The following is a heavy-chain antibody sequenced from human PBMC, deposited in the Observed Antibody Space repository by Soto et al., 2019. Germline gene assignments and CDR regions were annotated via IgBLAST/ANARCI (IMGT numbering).Heavy chain of an antibody. V-gene: IGHV3-9*01. CDR1: GFTFDDYG. Sequence: EVQLVESGGGLVQPGRSLRLSCVGSGFTFDDYGMHWVRQAPGKGLEWVSGISWDSYSIGYADSVKGRFTMSRDNAKNSLYLQMNSLKSEDTALYYCAKARGGIDYWGQGTLVTVSS. D-gene: IGHD3-16*01. CDR3: AKARGGIDY. CDR2: ISWDSYSI. J-gene: IGHJ4*02.